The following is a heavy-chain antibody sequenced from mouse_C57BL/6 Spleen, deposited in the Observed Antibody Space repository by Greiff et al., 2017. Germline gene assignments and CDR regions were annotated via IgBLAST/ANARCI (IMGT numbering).Heavy chain of an antibody. CDR3: ARLSTTVVAFDY. CDR1: GYTFTSYT. D-gene: IGHD1-1*01. Sequence: VQLQQSGAELARPGASVKMSCKASGYTFTSYTMHWVKQRPGQGLEWIGYINPSSGYTKYNQKFKDKATLTADKSSSTAYMQLSSLTSEDSAVYYCARLSTTVVAFDYWGQGTTLTVSS. J-gene: IGHJ2*01. CDR2: INPSSGYT. V-gene: IGHV1-4*01.